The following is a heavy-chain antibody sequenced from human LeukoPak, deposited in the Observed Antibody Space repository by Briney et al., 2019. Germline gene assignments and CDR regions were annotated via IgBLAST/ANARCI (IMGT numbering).Heavy chain of an antibody. V-gene: IGHV4-59*01. CDR1: GGSISSYY. CDR3: ARVFDSGSQAYFYYMDV. Sequence: SETLSLTCTVSGGSISSYYWSWIRQPPGKGLEWIGFIYYSGSTHYNPSLKSRVTISVDTSKNQFSLKVSSVTAADTAVYYCARVFDSGSQAYFYYMDVWGKGTTVIISS. CDR2: IYYSGST. D-gene: IGHD3-10*01. J-gene: IGHJ6*03.